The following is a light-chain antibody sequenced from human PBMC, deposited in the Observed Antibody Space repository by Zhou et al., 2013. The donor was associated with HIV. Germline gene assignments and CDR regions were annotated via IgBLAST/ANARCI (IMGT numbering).Light chain of an antibody. CDR2: GAS. CDR3: QQYNDWPRT. V-gene: IGKV3D-15*01. CDR1: QSVRTN. J-gene: IGKJ2*01. Sequence: EIVLTQSPGTLSLSPGERATLSCRASQSVRTNQLAWYQQKPGQAPRLLIYGASSRAPGIPDRFSGSGSGTEFTLTISSMQSEDFAVYYCQQYNDWPRTFGQGTKLEIK.